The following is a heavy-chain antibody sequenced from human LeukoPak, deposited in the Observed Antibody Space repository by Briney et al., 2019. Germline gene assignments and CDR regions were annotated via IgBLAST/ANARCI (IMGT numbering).Heavy chain of an antibody. CDR2: IWYDGSNK. J-gene: IGHJ6*03. CDR3: ARDQYSSSSAYYYYYMDV. CDR1: GFTFSSYG. V-gene: IGHV3-33*01. D-gene: IGHD6-6*01. Sequence: GGSLRLSCAASGFTFSSYGMHWVRQAPGKGLEWVAVIWYDGSNKYYADSVKGRFTISRDNSKNTLYLQMNSLRAEDTAVYYCARDQYSSSSAYYYYYMDVWGKGTTATVSS.